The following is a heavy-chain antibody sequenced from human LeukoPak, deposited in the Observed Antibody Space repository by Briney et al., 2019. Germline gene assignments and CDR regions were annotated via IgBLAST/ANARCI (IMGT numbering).Heavy chain of an antibody. J-gene: IGHJ4*02. D-gene: IGHD6-13*01. Sequence: GGSLRPSCAASGXTLSSYWVHWVRQAPGKGLVWVSRINSDGSSTSYADSVKGRFTISRDNAKNTLYLQMNSLRAEDTGVYYCARIASHSSSWYDGGYWGQGTLVTVSS. CDR2: INSDGSST. CDR3: ARIASHSSSWYDGGY. V-gene: IGHV3-74*01. CDR1: GXTLSSYW.